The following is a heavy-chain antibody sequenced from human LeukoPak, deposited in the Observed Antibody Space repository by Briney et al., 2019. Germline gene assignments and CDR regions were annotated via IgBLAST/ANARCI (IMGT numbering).Heavy chain of an antibody. Sequence: SETLSLTCTVSGGSISSYYWSWIRQPPGKGLELIGYIYYSGSTNYNPSLKSRVTISVDTSKNQFSLKLSSVTAADTAVYYCARGSLAAAGDVFDYWGQGTLVTVSS. D-gene: IGHD6-13*01. CDR2: IYYSGST. J-gene: IGHJ4*02. CDR3: ARGSLAAAGDVFDY. V-gene: IGHV4-59*01. CDR1: GGSISSYY.